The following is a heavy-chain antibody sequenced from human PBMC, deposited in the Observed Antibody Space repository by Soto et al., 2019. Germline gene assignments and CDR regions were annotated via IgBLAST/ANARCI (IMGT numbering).Heavy chain of an antibody. D-gene: IGHD2-21*02. CDR2: IVASGGRT. Sequence: LRLSCAASGFTFGNYAMGWVRQAPGKGLEWVSGIVASGGRTFYADSAKGRFTISRDNSRSTLYLQMNSLGADDTAVYYCVKDLVVLSAIFDSWDRGTLVTVSS. CDR3: VKDLVVLSAIFDS. CDR1: GFTFGNYA. V-gene: IGHV3-23*01. J-gene: IGHJ4*02.